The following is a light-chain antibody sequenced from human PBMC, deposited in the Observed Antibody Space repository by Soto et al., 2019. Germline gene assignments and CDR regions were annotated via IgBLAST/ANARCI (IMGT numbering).Light chain of an antibody. CDR1: SSDIGGYSY. J-gene: IGLJ2*01. V-gene: IGLV2-14*03. CDR3: SSYSRRSTLLV. CDR2: DVN. Sequence: QSALTQPASVSASPGQSITISCIGTSSDIGGYSYVSWYQQHPGKAPKLLIRDVNYRPSGISARFSGSKSGNTASLTISGLQTEDEADYYCSSYSRRSTLLVFGGGTQLTVL.